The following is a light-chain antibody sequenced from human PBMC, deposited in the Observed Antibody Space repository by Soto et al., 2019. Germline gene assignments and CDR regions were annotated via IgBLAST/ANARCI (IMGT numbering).Light chain of an antibody. V-gene: IGLV2-14*01. CDR2: EVS. J-gene: IGLJ1*01. Sequence: QSVLTQPPSVSAAPGQKVTISCSGSSSNIGNNYVSWYQHHPGKAPKLMIYEVSNRPSGVSNRFSGSKSGNTASLTISGLQAEDEADYYCTSYTSTSTLVFGTGTKLTVL. CDR1: SSNIGNNY. CDR3: TSYTSTSTLV.